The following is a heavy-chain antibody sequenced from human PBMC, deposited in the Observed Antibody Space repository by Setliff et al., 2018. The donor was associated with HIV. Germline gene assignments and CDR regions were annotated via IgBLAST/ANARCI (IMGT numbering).Heavy chain of an antibody. CDR2: ISHSGST. D-gene: IGHD2-15*01. V-gene: IGHV4-39*07. J-gene: IGHJ4*02. CDR1: GGSISSSSYY. Sequence: SETLSLTCTVSGGSISSSSYYWGWIRQPPGKGREWIGSISHSGSTYYNPSLKSRVTISVDTSKNQFSLKLSSVTAADTAVYYCARDPPCSGGTCYSWGFDYWGQGTLVTVSS. CDR3: ARDPPCSGGTCYSWGFDY.